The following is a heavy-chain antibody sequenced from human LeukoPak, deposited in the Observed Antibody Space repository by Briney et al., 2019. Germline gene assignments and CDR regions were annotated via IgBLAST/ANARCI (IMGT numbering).Heavy chain of an antibody. CDR1: GFSFTSYW. D-gene: IGHD6-13*01. V-gene: IGHV5-51*01. CDR2: IYPGDSDT. J-gene: IGHJ4*02. Sequence: GESLKISCKGSGFSFTSYWIGWVRQMPGKALEWMGIIYPGDSDTKYSPSFRGQVTISADKSISTAYLQWSSLKASDTAMYYCARHGPGNYVGYWGQGTLVTVSS. CDR3: ARHGPGNYVGY.